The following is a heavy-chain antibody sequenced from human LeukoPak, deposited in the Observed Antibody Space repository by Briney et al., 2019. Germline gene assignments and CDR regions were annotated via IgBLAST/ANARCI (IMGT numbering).Heavy chain of an antibody. CDR1: GFTFNNYA. D-gene: IGHD5-18*01. V-gene: IGHV3-23*01. Sequence: GGSLRLSCVASGFTFNNYAMTWVRQAPGKGLEWVSAISGSGYSTYYADSVKGRFTISRDNAKNTLYLQMNSLRAEDTAVYYCARGGGYSYGSFDYWGQGTLVTVSS. J-gene: IGHJ4*02. CDR2: ISGSGYST. CDR3: ARGGGYSYGSFDY.